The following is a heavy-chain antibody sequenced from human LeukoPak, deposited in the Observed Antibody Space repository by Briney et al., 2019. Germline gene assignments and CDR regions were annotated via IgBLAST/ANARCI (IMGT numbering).Heavy chain of an antibody. D-gene: IGHD3-3*01. Sequence: PSETLSLTCTVSGYSISSGYYWGWIRQPPGKGLEWIGIIYHSGSTFYNPSLKSRVTISVDTSKNQFSLKLSSVTAADTAVYYCARRRYDFFDYWGQGTLVTVSS. J-gene: IGHJ4*02. CDR2: IYHSGST. V-gene: IGHV4-38-2*02. CDR3: ARRRYDFFDY. CDR1: GYSISSGYY.